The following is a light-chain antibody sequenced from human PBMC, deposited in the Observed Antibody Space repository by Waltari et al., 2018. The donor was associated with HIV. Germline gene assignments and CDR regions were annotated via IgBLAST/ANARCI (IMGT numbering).Light chain of an antibody. CDR2: EAS. Sequence: DIQMTQSPSSLSASVGDRVTITCRASQSISRHVNWYQKTPGEAPKLLINEASTLQRGVPSRFSGSGSGTDFTLTIGNLQPEDFATYYCQESYSPPFTFGPGTKVDLK. CDR3: QESYSPPFT. J-gene: IGKJ3*01. V-gene: IGKV1-39*01. CDR1: QSISRH.